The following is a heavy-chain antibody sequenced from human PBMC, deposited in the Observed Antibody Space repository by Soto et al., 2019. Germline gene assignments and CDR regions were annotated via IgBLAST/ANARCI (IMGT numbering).Heavy chain of an antibody. CDR1: GFTFSNAW. CDR2: IKSKTDGGTT. V-gene: IGHV3-15*01. CDR3: TTEDDILTGYSD. J-gene: IGHJ4*02. D-gene: IGHD3-9*01. Sequence: PGGSLRLSCAASGFTFSNAWMSWVRQAPGKGLEWVGRIKSKTDGGTTDYAAPVKGRFTISRDDSKNTLYLQMNSLKTEDTAVYYCTTEDDILTGYSDWGQGTLVTVSS.